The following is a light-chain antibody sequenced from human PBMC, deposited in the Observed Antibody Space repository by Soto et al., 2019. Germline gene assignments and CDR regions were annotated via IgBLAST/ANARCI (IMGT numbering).Light chain of an antibody. CDR2: EVI. J-gene: IGLJ2*01. CDR3: SSYTGIRSLL. CDR1: SSDVGSYNY. V-gene: IGLV2-14*01. Sequence: QSALTQPASVSGSPGQSITISCTGTSSDVGSYNYVSWYQHHPGKAPKLIIYEVINRPSGVSNRFSGSKSGNTASLTISGLQAEDEGDYYCSSYTGIRSLLFGGGTKLTVL.